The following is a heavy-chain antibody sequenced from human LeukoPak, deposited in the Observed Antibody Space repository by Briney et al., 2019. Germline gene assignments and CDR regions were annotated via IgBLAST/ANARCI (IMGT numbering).Heavy chain of an antibody. D-gene: IGHD6-13*01. CDR2: RDKSGWS. V-gene: IGHV4-59*01. CDR3: AGGVAVVGAADY. J-gene: IGHJ4*02. CDR1: GASIRSYY. Sequence: SETLSLTCTVSGASIRSYYWSWIRQAPGKGLEWIGYRDKSGWSKFNLSLESRVSISVDMSENQFSLKVTSVSAADTAVYYCAGGVAVVGAADYWGQGTLVTVSS.